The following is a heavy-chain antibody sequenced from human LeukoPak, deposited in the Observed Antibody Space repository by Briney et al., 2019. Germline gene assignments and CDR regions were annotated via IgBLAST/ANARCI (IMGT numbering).Heavy chain of an antibody. CDR3: ARGWEYGSGWYAFDY. J-gene: IGHJ4*02. CDR2: TYYMSKWYN. Sequence: ASQTISLTCAISGDSVSSNSATWDWIRQSPSRGLEWLGRTYYMSKWYNNYAISVKSRITINPDTSKNQFSLQLSSVTPEDTAVYYCARGWEYGSGWYAFDYWGQGTLVTVSS. CDR1: GDSVSSNSAT. V-gene: IGHV6-1*01. D-gene: IGHD6-19*01.